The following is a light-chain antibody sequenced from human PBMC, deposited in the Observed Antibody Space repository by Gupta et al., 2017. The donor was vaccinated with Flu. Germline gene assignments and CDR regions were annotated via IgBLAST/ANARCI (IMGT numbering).Light chain of an antibody. V-gene: IGKV4-1*01. CDR2: WAA. CDR1: QSVVYSSSNQNH. Sequence: CKSSQSVVYSSSNQNHLAWYQQKPGQPPKLLIYWAATRESGVPDRFSGSGSATDFTLTISSLQAEDVAVYYCHQYFSVPFTFGPGTKVDIK. CDR3: HQYFSVPFT. J-gene: IGKJ3*01.